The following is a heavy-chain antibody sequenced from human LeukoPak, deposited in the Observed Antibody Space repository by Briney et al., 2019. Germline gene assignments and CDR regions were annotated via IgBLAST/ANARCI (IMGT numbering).Heavy chain of an antibody. V-gene: IGHV3-30*04. Sequence: GGSLRLSCAASGFTFSSYAMHWVRQAPGKGLEWVAVISYDGSNKYYADSVKGRFTISRDNSKNTLYLQMNSLRAEDTAVYYCAKDKSTGGFDPWGQGTLVTVSS. J-gene: IGHJ5*02. CDR1: GFTFSSYA. D-gene: IGHD1-26*01. CDR2: ISYDGSNK. CDR3: AKDKSTGGFDP.